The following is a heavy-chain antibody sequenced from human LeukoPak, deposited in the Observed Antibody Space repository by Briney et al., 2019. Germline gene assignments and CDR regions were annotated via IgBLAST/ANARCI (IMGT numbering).Heavy chain of an antibody. J-gene: IGHJ6*03. Sequence: GASVKVSCKASGYTFTSYAMHWVRQAPGQRLEWMGWINAGNGNTKYSQKFQGRVTITRDTSASTAYMELSSLRSEDTAVYYCARGVAALTGGYYYYYYMDVWGKGTTVTVSS. D-gene: IGHD6-6*01. V-gene: IGHV1-3*01. CDR3: ARGVAALTGGYYYYYYMDV. CDR1: GYTFTSYA. CDR2: INAGNGNT.